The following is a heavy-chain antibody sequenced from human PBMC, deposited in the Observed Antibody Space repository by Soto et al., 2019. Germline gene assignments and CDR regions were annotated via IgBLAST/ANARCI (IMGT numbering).Heavy chain of an antibody. D-gene: IGHD3-3*01. CDR1: GFTFSSYS. J-gene: IGHJ4*02. V-gene: IGHV3-48*02. CDR2: ISSSSSTI. Sequence: GGSLRLSCAASGFTFSSYSMNWVRQAPGKGLEWVSYISSSSSTIYYADSVKGRFTISRDNSKNSLYLQMNSLRDEDTAVYYCARVYDFWSGYSPGYWGQGTLVTVSS. CDR3: ARVYDFWSGYSPGY.